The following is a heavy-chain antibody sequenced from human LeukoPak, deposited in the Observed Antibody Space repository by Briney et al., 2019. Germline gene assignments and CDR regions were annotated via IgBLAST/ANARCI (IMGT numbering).Heavy chain of an antibody. CDR1: GPSFSRHG. CDR3: ARLRGGDGYKGGSLDS. CDR2: IWFDGRET. J-gene: IGHJ4*02. V-gene: IGHV3-33*01. Sequence: GTSLRLSCTASGPSFSRHGMHSVRQAPGKGLEWLALIWFDGRETYYADSVKGRFTIFRDNSRNTAHLQMDSLRVDDTAVYYCARLRGGDGYKGGSLDSWGQGTLVTVSS. D-gene: IGHD5-24*01.